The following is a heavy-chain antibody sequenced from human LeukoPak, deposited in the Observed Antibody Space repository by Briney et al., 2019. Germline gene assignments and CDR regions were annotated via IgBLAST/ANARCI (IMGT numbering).Heavy chain of an antibody. D-gene: IGHD2/OR15-2a*01. J-gene: IGHJ4*02. CDR1: GFTFSSYW. V-gene: IGHV3-7*01. CDR2: IKEDGSEK. CDR3: ASGVYYYDY. Sequence: GGSLRLSCAASGFTFSSYWMTWVRQAPGKGLEWVANIKEDGSEKYYVDSVKGRFTISRDNAKNSLYLQMNSLRTEDTAVYYCASGVYYYDYWGQGTLVTVSS.